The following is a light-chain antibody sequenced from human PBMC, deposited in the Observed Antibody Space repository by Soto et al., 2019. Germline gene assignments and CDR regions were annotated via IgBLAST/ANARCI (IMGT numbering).Light chain of an antibody. J-gene: IGKJ4*01. CDR2: GGS. V-gene: IGKV1-39*01. Sequence: DIQMTQSPSTLSASVGDIVTITCRASQDISAWLAWYQQKPGKPPKLVIHGGSILQSGVPPRFSGGGGGTDFTLTISSLQPEDFASYYCQQIYTIPITFGGGTKVDIK. CDR1: QDISAW. CDR3: QQIYTIPIT.